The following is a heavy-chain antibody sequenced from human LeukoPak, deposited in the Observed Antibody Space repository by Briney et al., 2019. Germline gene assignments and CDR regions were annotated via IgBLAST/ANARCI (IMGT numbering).Heavy chain of an antibody. D-gene: IGHD2-2*01. J-gene: IGHJ4*02. Sequence: PSETLSLTCTVSGGSISSYYWSWIRQPPGKGLEWIGYIYYSGSTNYNPSLKSRVTISVDTSKNQFSLKLSSVTAAGTAVYYCARVGIVVVPAAIPHFDYWGQGTLVTVSS. CDR2: IYYSGST. V-gene: IGHV4-59*01. CDR1: GGSISSYY. CDR3: ARVGIVVVPAAIPHFDY.